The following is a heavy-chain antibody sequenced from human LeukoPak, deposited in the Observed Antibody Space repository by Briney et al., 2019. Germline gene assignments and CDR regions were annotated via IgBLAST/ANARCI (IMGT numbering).Heavy chain of an antibody. CDR1: GYTFSSYY. V-gene: IGHV1-46*01. D-gene: IGHD3-22*01. CDR2: INPSGGST. Sequence: ASVKVSCKASGYTFSSYYMHWVRQAPGQGLEWMGIINPSGGSTSYAQKFQGRVTMTRHTSTSTVYMELSSLRSEDTAVYYCARAPGYDSSGSYYLRGYYFDYWGQGTLVTVSS. CDR3: ARAPGYDSSGSYYLRGYYFDY. J-gene: IGHJ4*02.